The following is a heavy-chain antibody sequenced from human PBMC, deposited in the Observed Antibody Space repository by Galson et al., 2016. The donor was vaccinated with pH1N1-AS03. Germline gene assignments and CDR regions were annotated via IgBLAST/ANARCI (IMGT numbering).Heavy chain of an antibody. V-gene: IGHV4-30-4*07. Sequence: TLSLTCAVSGASISSGGLSWSWIRQPPGKGLEWIGYVYYTGSTYSKTSLKSRIFISADTSKNQFSLSLGSVTAADTAVYYCARGREQLMYYFDYWGQGILVTVSS. D-gene: IGHD1-26*01. CDR1: GASISSGGLS. J-gene: IGHJ4*02. CDR3: ARGREQLMYYFDY. CDR2: VYYTGST.